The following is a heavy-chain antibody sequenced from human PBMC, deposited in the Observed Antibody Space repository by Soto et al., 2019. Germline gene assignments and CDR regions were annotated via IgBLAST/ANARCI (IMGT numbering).Heavy chain of an antibody. J-gene: IGHJ4*02. V-gene: IGHV1-69*04. CDR2: IIPILGIA. D-gene: IGHD1-26*01. Sequence: SVKVSCKASGGTFSSYTISWVRQAPGQGLEWMGRIIPILGIANYAQKFQGRVTITADKSTSTAYMELSSLRSEDTAVYYCARDGIVGAFYYFDYWGQGTLVTVS. CDR1: GGTFSSYT. CDR3: ARDGIVGAFYYFDY.